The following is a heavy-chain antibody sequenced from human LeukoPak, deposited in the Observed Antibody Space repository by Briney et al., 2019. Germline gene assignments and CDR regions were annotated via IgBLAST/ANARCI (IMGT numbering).Heavy chain of an antibody. J-gene: IGHJ4*02. CDR2: INHSGST. Sequence: SETLSLTCAVYGLYFSGYYWSWIRQPPGKGLEWIGEINHSGSTNYNPSLKTRVTISVDTSKNQFSLKLSSVTAADTAVYYCAREEGSLSIDYWGQGTLVTVSS. V-gene: IGHV4-34*01. CDR1: GLYFSGYY. D-gene: IGHD1-26*01. CDR3: AREEGSLSIDY.